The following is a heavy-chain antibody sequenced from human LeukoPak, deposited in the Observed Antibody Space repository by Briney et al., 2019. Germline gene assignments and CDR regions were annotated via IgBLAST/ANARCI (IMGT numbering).Heavy chain of an antibody. Sequence: SETLSLTCTVSDGSISSSSYYWGWIRQPPGKGLEWIGTVYYSGSTYYNPSLKSRITISVDTSKNQFSLNLSSVTAADTAVYYCARLAPPTWYTSGWSFDYWGQGTLVTVSS. D-gene: IGHD6-19*01. J-gene: IGHJ4*02. CDR1: DGSISSSSYY. CDR2: VYYSGST. V-gene: IGHV4-39*01. CDR3: ARLAPPTWYTSGWSFDY.